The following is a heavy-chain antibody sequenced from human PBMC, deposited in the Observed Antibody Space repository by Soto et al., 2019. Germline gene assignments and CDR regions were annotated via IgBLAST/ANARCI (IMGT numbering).Heavy chain of an antibody. J-gene: IGHJ6*02. V-gene: IGHV1-69*06. CDR3: ARSEWELLPSALYYYYGMDV. CDR1: GGTFSSYA. CDR2: IIPIFGTA. D-gene: IGHD1-26*01. Sequence: QVQLVQSGAEVKKPGSSVKVSCKASGGTFSSYAISWVRQAPGQGLEWMGGIIPIFGTANYAQKFQGRVTITADKSMSTAYMELSSLRSEDTAVYYCARSEWELLPSALYYYYGMDVWGQGTTVTVSS.